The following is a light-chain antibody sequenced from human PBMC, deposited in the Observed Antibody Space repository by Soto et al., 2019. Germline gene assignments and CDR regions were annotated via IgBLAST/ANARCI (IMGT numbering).Light chain of an antibody. CDR1: QSVGSS. CDR2: GAS. Sequence: IVMTQSPATLSVSPGERATLSCRASQSVGSSLAWYQRKPGQAPRLLIYGASTRATGIPATFSGSGSGTEFTLTISSLQSEDFAVYYCQQYNSWPLTFGGGTKVDIK. CDR3: QQYNSWPLT. J-gene: IGKJ4*01. V-gene: IGKV3-15*01.